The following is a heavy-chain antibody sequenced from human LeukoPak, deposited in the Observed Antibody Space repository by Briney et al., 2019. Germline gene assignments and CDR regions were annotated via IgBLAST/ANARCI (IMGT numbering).Heavy chain of an antibody. D-gene: IGHD6-13*01. Sequence: ASVKVSCKASGYSFTDYSIHWVRQAPGQGLEWMGWVSPNSGGTDYAQESRGRVTMTRDTSISTAYMEVSRLRSDDTAVYYCARIAIPGRHYFDPWGQGTLVTVSS. CDR1: GYSFTDYS. CDR3: ARIAIPGRHYFDP. J-gene: IGHJ5*01. CDR2: VSPNSGGT. V-gene: IGHV1-2*02.